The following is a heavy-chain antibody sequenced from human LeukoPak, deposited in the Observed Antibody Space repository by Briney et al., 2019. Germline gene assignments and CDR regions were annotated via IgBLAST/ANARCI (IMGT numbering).Heavy chain of an antibody. CDR2: ISSSSSYT. V-gene: IGHV3-21*05. CDR3: ARYFPGSIVVVPAALDY. CDR1: GFTFISYS. Sequence: GGSLRLSCAASGFTFISYSNYRMNWARQAPGKGLEWVSYISSSSSYTNYADSVKGRFTISRDNAKNSLYLQMNSLRAEDTAVYYCARYFPGSIVVVPAALDYWGQGTLVTVSS. J-gene: IGHJ4*02. D-gene: IGHD2-2*01.